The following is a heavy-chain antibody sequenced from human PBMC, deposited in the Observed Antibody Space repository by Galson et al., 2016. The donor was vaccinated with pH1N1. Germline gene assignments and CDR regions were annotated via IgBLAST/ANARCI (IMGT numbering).Heavy chain of an antibody. CDR1: GFTFSDYA. D-gene: IGHD6-6*01. CDR3: SKLASYSTSSVASYFDS. J-gene: IGHJ4*02. CDR2: MSYVGNNK. V-gene: IGHV3-30*18. Sequence: SPRLSCAASGFTFSDYAMHWVRQAPGKGLEWVAIMSYVGNNKYYADSVKGRFTISRDNSKNTLYLQMNSLRAEDTAVYYCSKLASYSTSSVASYFDSWGQGTLVTVSS.